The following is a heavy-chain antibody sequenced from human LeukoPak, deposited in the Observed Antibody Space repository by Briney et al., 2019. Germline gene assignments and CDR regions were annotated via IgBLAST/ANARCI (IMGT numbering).Heavy chain of an antibody. J-gene: IGHJ4*02. D-gene: IGHD2-2*01. CDR3: ARGGEEALSKIVVVPAATDY. CDR1: GFTFSSYS. V-gene: IGHV3-21*01. Sequence: GGSLRLSCAASGFTFSSYSMNWVRQAPGKGLEWVSSISSSSSYIYYADSVKGRFTISRDNAKNSLYLQMNSRRAEDTAVYYCARGGEEALSKIVVVPAATDYWGQGTLVTVSS. CDR2: ISSSSSYI.